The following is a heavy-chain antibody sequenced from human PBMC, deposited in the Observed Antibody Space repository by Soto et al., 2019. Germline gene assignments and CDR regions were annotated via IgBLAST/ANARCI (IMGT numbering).Heavy chain of an antibody. CDR1: GFTFDDYA. CDR2: ISWNSGSI. V-gene: IGHV3-9*01. Sequence: EVQLVESGGGLVQPGRSLRLSCAASGFTFDDYAMHWVRQAPGKGLEWVSGISWNSGSIGYADSVKGRFTISRDNAKNSLYLQMNSLRAEDTALYYCAKDFVGNGVTGWFDPWGQGTLVTVSS. CDR3: AKDFVGNGVTGWFDP. D-gene: IGHD2-8*01. J-gene: IGHJ5*02.